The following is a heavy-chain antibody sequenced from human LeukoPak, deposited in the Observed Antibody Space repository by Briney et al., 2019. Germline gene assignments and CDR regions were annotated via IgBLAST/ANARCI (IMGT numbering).Heavy chain of an antibody. CDR3: AKLEGSGWSGYMDV. J-gene: IGHJ6*03. D-gene: IGHD6-19*01. Sequence: PGGSLRLSCLASGFTFDNYAMNWVRQAPGKGLEWVAAVSGSGDPTYYADSVRGRFIISRDNSKNTLFLQLKSLRAEDTAIYYCAKLEGSGWSGYMDVWGKGTTVTVS. CDR1: GFTFDNYA. CDR2: VSGSGDPT. V-gene: IGHV3-23*01.